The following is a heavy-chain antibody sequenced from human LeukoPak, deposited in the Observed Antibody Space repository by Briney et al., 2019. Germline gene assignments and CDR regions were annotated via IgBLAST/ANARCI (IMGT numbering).Heavy chain of an antibody. D-gene: IGHD1-14*01. CDR2: INSDGSST. J-gene: IGHJ4*02. CDR3: ATFNRDYVGY. Sequence: GGSLRLSCAASGLTFSSYWMHWVRHAPGKGLVWVSRINSDGSSTSYTDSVKGRFTISRDNAKNTLYLQMNSLRAEDTAVYYCATFNRDYVGYWGQGTLVTVSS. CDR1: GLTFSSYW. V-gene: IGHV3-74*01.